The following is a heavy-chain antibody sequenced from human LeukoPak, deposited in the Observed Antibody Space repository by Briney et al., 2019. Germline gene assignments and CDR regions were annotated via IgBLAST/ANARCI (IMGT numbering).Heavy chain of an antibody. CDR2: IIPIFGTA. D-gene: IGHD6-19*01. CDR1: GYTFTSYY. Sequence: SVKVSCKASGYTFTSYYMHWVRQAPGQGLEWMGGIIPIFGTANYAQKFQGRVTITTDESTSTAYMELSSLRSEDTAVYYCAREGSGWYHNAFDIWGQGTMVTVSS. J-gene: IGHJ3*02. CDR3: AREGSGWYHNAFDI. V-gene: IGHV1-69*05.